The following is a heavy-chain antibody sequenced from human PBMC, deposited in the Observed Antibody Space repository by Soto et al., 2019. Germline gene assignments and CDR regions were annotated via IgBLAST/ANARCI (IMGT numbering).Heavy chain of an antibody. Sequence: SETLSLTCTVSGGSISSGGYYWSWIRQHPGKGLEWIGYIYYSGSTYYNPSLKSRVTISVDTSKNQFSLKLSSVTAADTAVYYCARVRYNWNVANGVDYWGQGTLVTVSS. CDR1: GGSISSGGYY. J-gene: IGHJ4*02. CDR2: IYYSGST. V-gene: IGHV4-31*03. D-gene: IGHD1-20*01. CDR3: ARVRYNWNVANGVDY.